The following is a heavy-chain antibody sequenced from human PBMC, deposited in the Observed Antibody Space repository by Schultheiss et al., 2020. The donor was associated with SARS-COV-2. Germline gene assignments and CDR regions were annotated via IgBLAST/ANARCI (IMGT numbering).Heavy chain of an antibody. CDR3: ARGTPNIRSHLYYFDY. V-gene: IGHV4-34*01. CDR1: GGSFSGYY. J-gene: IGHJ4*02. D-gene: IGHD4-17*01. CDR2: INHSGST. Sequence: SQTLSLTCAVYGGSFSGYYWSWIREPPGKGLEWIGEINHSGSTNYNPSLKSRVTISVDTSKKQFSLRLKSVTAADTAVYHCARGTPNIRSHLYYFDYWGQGTLVTVSS.